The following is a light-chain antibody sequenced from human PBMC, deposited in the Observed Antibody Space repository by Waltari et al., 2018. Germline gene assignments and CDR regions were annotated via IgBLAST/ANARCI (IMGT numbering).Light chain of an antibody. CDR3: QQYYTIPIT. Sequence: DTLMNQFRNSLAVSLGVRVPINCQSRQNIWYSSNIKNYLAWYQQKPGQPPKLLLYWASTRASGVPDRFSGSGSGTDFTLTISSLRTEDLAVYYCQQYYTIPITFGQGTQLEIK. J-gene: IGKJ5*01. V-gene: IGKV4-1*01. CDR1: QNIWYSSNIKNY. CDR2: WAS.